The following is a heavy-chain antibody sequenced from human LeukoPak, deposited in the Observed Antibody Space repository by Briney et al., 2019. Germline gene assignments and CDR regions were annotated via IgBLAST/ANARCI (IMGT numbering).Heavy chain of an antibody. CDR2: INPNSGGT. V-gene: IGHV1-2*06. CDR1: GYTFTGYY. D-gene: IGHD3-16*01. Sequence: ASVKVSCKASGYTFTGYYMLWVRQAPGQGLEWMGRINPNSGGTNYAQKFQGRVTMTRDTSISTPYMELSRLRSDDMAVYYCARVKDDYVWGSYSYWGQGTLVTVSS. J-gene: IGHJ4*02. CDR3: ARVKDDYVWGSYSY.